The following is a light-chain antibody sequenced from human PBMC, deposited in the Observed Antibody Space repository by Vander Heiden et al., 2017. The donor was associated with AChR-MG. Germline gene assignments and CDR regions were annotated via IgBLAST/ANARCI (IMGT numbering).Light chain of an antibody. CDR1: QSVSNY. CDR3: QRRDNWLALT. Sequence: LVLTQSPATLSLSPGERATLSCSASQSVSNYLAWYRHNPGQAPRLLIYDAANRATGTPARCSGSGSGTDFTLTISSLEPDDVAVYYCQRRDNWLALTFGGGTKVEIK. CDR2: DAA. V-gene: IGKV3-11*01. J-gene: IGKJ4*01.